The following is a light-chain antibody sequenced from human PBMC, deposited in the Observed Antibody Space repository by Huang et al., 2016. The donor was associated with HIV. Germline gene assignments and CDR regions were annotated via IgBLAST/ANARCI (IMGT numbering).Light chain of an antibody. CDR2: GAS. CDR1: QSISKY. CDR3: QQSYTTPWT. J-gene: IGKJ1*01. Sequence: DIQMTQSPSSLSASVGDRVTITCRSSQSISKYLNWYQQKPGKAPKRLIYGASTLQSGVPSRFSVRASGTDFSLTITSLQPEDFATYYCQQSYTTPWTFGQGTKVEIK. V-gene: IGKV1-39*01.